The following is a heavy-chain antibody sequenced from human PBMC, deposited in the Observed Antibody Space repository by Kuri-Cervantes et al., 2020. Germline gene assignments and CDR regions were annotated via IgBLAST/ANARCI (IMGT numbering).Heavy chain of an antibody. CDR1: GYTFTGYY. V-gene: IGHV1-2*02. D-gene: IGHD2-15*01. J-gene: IGHJ4*02. CDR3: STASGYCSRCSCPN. Sequence: ASVKVSCKASGYTFTGYYMHWVRQAPGQGLEWMGWINPNSGGTNYAQKFQGRITMTRDTSISTAYMELRSLRSDDTAVYYCSTASGYCSRCSCPNWGQGTLVTVSS. CDR2: INPNSGGT.